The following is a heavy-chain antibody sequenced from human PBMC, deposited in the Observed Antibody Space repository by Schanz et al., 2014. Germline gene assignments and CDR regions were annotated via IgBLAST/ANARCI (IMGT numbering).Heavy chain of an antibody. J-gene: IGHJ4*02. D-gene: IGHD1-7*01. CDR1: GQSFTGYY. V-gene: IGHV4-34*01. Sequence: QVQLQQWGAGLLRPSETLSLTCTVSGQSFTGYYWSWIRQPPGKGLEWIGEINHRGDANYNPSLKSRVTISIDTSKNQFSLNLRSVTAADTAVYYCARDRGYSWSGTIDYWGQGTLVTVSS. CDR3: ARDRGYSWSGTIDY. CDR2: INHRGDA.